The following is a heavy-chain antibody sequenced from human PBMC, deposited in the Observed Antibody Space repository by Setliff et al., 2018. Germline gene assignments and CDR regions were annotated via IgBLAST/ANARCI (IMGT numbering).Heavy chain of an antibody. V-gene: IGHV4-61*02. J-gene: IGHJ6*02. Sequence: SETLSLTCTVSGGSITSGNNYWSWIRQPAGKGLEWIGRIYSIGSATYNPSLKSRVTISVDTSKNQFSLKLSSVTAADTAVYFCAREARYSSAWYSYYYGMDVWGQGTTVTVSS. CDR2: IYSIGSA. CDR1: GGSITSGNNY. D-gene: IGHD6-19*01. CDR3: AREARYSSAWYSYYYGMDV.